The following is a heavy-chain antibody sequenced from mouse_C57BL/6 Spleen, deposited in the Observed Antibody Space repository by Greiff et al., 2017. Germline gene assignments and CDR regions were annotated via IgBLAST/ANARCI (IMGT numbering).Heavy chain of an antibody. J-gene: IGHJ3*01. D-gene: IGHD2-3*01. Sequence: EVKLQESGGGLVKPGGSLKLSCAASGFTFSSSAMSWVRQTPEKRLEWVATISDGGSYTYYPDNVKGRFTISRDNAKNNLYLQMSHLKSEDTAMYYCARDEDGYSFAYWGQGTLVTVSA. CDR2: ISDGGSYT. CDR3: ARDEDGYSFAY. CDR1: GFTFSSSA. V-gene: IGHV5-4*01.